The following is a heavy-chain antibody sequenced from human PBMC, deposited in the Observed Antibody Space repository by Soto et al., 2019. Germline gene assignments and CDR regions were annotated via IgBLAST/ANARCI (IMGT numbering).Heavy chain of an antibody. Sequence: DVQLLESGGGLVQPGGSLRLSCAASGFTFNAYAMTWVRQAPGKGLAWVSAIGGSGGNRYYAGSVRGRFTISRDNSKDTVDLQMNSLRVEDTAVYYCARVASDYINSVDHWGQGILVSVSS. CDR1: GFTFNAYA. CDR2: IGGSGGNR. J-gene: IGHJ4*02. D-gene: IGHD4-4*01. CDR3: ARVASDYINSVDH. V-gene: IGHV3-23*01.